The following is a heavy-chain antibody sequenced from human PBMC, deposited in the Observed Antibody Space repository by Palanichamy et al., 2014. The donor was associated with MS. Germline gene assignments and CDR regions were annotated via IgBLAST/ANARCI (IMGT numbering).Heavy chain of an antibody. CDR2: LSKDGTRE. V-gene: IGHV3-30-3*01. CDR3: VATQAY. J-gene: IGHJ4*02. Sequence: VQLVESGGTVVRPGRSLRLSCTASGFRFENYALHWVRQFPDKGLEWVAALSKDGTRETYGDSVRGRFTVFRDNSRNTLFLQMDGLKIEDTALYYCVATQAYWGQGTLVTVSS. CDR1: GFRFENYA.